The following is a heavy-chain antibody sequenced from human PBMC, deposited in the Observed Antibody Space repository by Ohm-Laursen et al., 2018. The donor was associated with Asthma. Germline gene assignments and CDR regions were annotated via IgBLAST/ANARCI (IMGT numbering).Heavy chain of an antibody. CDR3: ARVRGTYRAPVDY. V-gene: IGHV3-21*01. CDR2: ISSSSSYI. J-gene: IGHJ4*02. D-gene: IGHD3-10*01. Sequence: LSLTCAASGFTFSSYSMNWVRQAPGKGLEWVSSISSSSSYIYYADSVKGRFTISRDNAKNSLYLQMNSLRAEDTAVYYCARVRGTYRAPVDYWGQGTLVTVSS. CDR1: GFTFSSYS.